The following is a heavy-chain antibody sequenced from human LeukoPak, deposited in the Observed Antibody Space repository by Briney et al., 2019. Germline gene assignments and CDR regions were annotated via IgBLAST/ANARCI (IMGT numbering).Heavy chain of an antibody. Sequence: GGSLRLSCAASGFTFSDCYMSWIRQAPGKGLEWVSYISSSGSTIYYADSVKGRFTISRDNAKNSLYLQMNSLRAEDTAVYYCARSRGDYGDDGWYFDLWGRGTLVTVSS. CDR1: GFTFSDCY. CDR3: ARSRGDYGDDGWYFDL. D-gene: IGHD4-17*01. J-gene: IGHJ2*01. CDR2: ISSSGSTI. V-gene: IGHV3-11*04.